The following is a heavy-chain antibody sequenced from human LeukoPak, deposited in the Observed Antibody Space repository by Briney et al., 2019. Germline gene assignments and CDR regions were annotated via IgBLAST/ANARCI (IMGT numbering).Heavy chain of an antibody. J-gene: IGHJ4*02. CDR2: IIPILGIA. CDR3: ARDKSYDILTGYYSRTGYFDY. D-gene: IGHD3-9*01. Sequence: SVKVSCKPSGYTFINYAISWVRQAPGQGLEWMGRIIPILGIANYAQKFQGRVTITADKSTSTAYMELSSLRSEDTAVYYCARDKSYDILTGYYSRTGYFDYWGQGTLVTVSS. V-gene: IGHV1-69*04. CDR1: GYTFINYA.